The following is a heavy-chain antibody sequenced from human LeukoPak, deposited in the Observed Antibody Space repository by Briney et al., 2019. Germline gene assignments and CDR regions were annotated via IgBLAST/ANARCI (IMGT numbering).Heavy chain of an antibody. J-gene: IGHJ3*02. D-gene: IGHD3-10*01. V-gene: IGHV4-59*12. Sequence: SETLSLTCTVSGGSISSYYWSWIRQPPGKGLEWIGYIYYSGSTDYNPSLKSRVTISVDTSKNQFSLKLSSVTAADTAVYYCARDNGVGEGGAFDIWGQGTMVTVSS. CDR3: ARDNGVGEGGAFDI. CDR2: IYYSGST. CDR1: GGSISSYY.